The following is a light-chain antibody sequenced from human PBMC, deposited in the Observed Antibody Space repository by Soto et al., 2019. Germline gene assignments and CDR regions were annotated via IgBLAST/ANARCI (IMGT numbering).Light chain of an antibody. CDR1: QSVSSN. CDR2: AAC. V-gene: IGKV3-20*01. J-gene: IGKJ1*01. CDR3: HQYGRSLST. Sequence: EIVMTQSPATLSVSPGERATLSCRASQSVSSNLAWYHQNTGQAPTLLIYAACKRAAGIPDRFIGSGFGTDFTLTIDRLEPEDVAVYYCHQYGRSLSTFGQGTKVDIK.